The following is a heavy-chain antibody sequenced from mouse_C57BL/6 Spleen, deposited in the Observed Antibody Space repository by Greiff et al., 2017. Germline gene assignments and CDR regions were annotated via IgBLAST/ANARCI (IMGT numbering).Heavy chain of an antibody. Sequence: EVQLQESGPGLAKPSQTLSLTCSVTGYSITSDYWNWIRKFPGNKLEYMGYISYSGSTSYTPSLKSRISITRDTSKNQYYLQLNSVTTEDTATYYCARNSRDGYVASYWYFDVWGTGTTVTGSS. CDR1: GYSITSDY. V-gene: IGHV3-8*01. D-gene: IGHD2-2*01. CDR3: ARNSRDGYVASYWYFDV. J-gene: IGHJ1*03. CDR2: ISYSGST.